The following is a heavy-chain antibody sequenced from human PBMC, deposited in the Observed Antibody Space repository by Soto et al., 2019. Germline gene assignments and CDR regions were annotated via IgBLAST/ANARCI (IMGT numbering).Heavy chain of an antibody. Sequence: QLQLQESGPGLVKPSETLSLTCIVSTDSISTSTYYWGWIRQTPGKGLEWIGNIYSGGSTYYNPSLKSRVTISVDTSKNQFSLEVASVTAADTSIYYWVRLSTLSYAMDVWGQGTTVTVSS. V-gene: IGHV4-39*01. CDR1: TDSISTSTYY. J-gene: IGHJ6*02. CDR3: VRLSTLSYAMDV. D-gene: IGHD3-16*01. CDR2: IYSGGST.